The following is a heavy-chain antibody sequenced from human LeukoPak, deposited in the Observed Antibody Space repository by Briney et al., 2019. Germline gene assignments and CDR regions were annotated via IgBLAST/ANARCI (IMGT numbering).Heavy chain of an antibody. D-gene: IGHD3-22*01. CDR2: ISTSGSTI. CDR1: GFTFSTYS. Sequence: GGSLRLSCAASGFTFSTYSMNWVRQAPGKGLDWVSYISTSGSTIYYADSVKGRFTISRDNAKNSLSLEMNSLRAEDTAVYYCASFGLDYYDSSGYYPDYWGQGTLVTVSS. V-gene: IGHV3-48*04. CDR3: ASFGLDYYDSSGYYPDY. J-gene: IGHJ4*02.